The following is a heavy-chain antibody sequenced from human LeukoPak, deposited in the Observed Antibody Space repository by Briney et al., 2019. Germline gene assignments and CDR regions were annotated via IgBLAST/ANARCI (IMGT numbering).Heavy chain of an antibody. CDR2: IYSGGST. CDR3: ARAPLRGYYYDSSGYYLDY. D-gene: IGHD3-22*01. Sequence: SGGSLRLSCAASGFTVSSNYMSWVRQAPGKGLEWVSDIYSGGSTYYSDSVKGRFTISRDNSKNTLYLQMNSLRAEDTAVYYCARAPLRGYYYDSSGYYLDYWGQGTLVTVSS. V-gene: IGHV3-53*01. J-gene: IGHJ4*02. CDR1: GFTVSSNY.